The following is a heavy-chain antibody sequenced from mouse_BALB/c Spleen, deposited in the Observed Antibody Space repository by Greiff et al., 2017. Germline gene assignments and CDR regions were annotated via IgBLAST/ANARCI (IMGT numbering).Heavy chain of an antibody. D-gene: IGHD2-1*01. V-gene: IGHV14-3*02. J-gene: IGHJ4*01. CDR1: GFNIKDTY. CDR2: IDPANGNT. CDR3: ARGVYGNYAMDY. Sequence: EVKLMESGAELVKPGASVKLSCTASGFNIKDTYMHWVKQRPEQGLEWIGRIDPANGNTKYDPKFQGKATITADTSSNTAYLQLSSLTSEDTAVYYCARGVYGNYAMDYWGQGTSVTVSS.